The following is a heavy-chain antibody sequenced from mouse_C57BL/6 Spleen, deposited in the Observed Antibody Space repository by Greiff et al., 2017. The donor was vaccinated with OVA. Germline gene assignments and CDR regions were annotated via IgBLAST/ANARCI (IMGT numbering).Heavy chain of an antibody. CDR3: ARWGSNYGYFDV. Sequence: QVHVKQPGAELVRPGSSVKLSCKASGYTFTSYWMHWVKQRPIQGLEWIGNIDPSDSETHYNQKFKDKATLTVDKSSSTAYMQLSSLTSEDSAVYYCARWGSNYGYFDVWGTGTTVTVSS. D-gene: IGHD2-5*01. J-gene: IGHJ1*03. V-gene: IGHV1-52*01. CDR1: GYTFTSYW. CDR2: IDPSDSET.